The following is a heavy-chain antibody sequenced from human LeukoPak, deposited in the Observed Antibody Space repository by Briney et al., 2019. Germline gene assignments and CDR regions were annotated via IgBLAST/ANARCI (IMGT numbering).Heavy chain of an antibody. CDR2: ISTYNGNT. CDR3: ATQPGPYYYDSSGYYQDY. J-gene: IGHJ4*02. D-gene: IGHD3-22*01. V-gene: IGHV1-18*01. Sequence: ASVKVSCKASGYTFTSHAVSWVRQAPGQGLEWMGWISTYNGNTKYAEMVQGRITMTRDTSTSTAYMELSSLRSEDTAVYYCATQPGPYYYDSSGYYQDYWGQGTLVTVSS. CDR1: GYTFTSHA.